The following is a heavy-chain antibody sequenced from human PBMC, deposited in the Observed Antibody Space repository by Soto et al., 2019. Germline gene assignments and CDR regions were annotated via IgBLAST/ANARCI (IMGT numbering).Heavy chain of an antibody. CDR1: GGSISSYY. CDR2: IYYSGST. D-gene: IGHD6-13*01. Sequence: KTSETLSLTCTVSGGSISSYYWSWIRQPPGKGLEWIGYIYYSGSTNYNPSLKSRVTISVDTSKNQFSLKLSSVTAADTAVYYCASSLRRAAAGSEYWGQGTLVTVSS. J-gene: IGHJ4*02. V-gene: IGHV4-59*01. CDR3: ASSLRRAAAGSEY.